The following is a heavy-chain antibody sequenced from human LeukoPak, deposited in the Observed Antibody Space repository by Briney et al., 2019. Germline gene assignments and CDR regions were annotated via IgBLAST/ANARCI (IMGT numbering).Heavy chain of an antibody. J-gene: IGHJ1*01. Sequence: SETLSLTCAVSGGSISSGGYSWSWIRQPPGKGLEWIGYIYHSGSTYYNPSLKSRVTISVDRSKNQFSLKLSSVTAADTAVYYCAGYSGSLQCFQHWGQGTLVTVSS. CDR2: IYHSGST. D-gene: IGHD1-26*01. CDR1: GGSISSGGYS. CDR3: AGYSGSLQCFQH. V-gene: IGHV4-30-2*01.